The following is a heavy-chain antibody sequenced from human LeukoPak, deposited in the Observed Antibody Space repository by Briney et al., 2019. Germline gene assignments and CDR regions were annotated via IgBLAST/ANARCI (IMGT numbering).Heavy chain of an antibody. V-gene: IGHV1-2*06. Sequence: ASVVVSCKATGYTFTGSYIHWVRQAPGQGLEWMGRINPNSGVTIYAQKFQGRVTLTRDTSITTAYMELSSLRSDDTAVYYCARTDGVDYWGQGTLVTVSS. CDR2: INPNSGVT. J-gene: IGHJ4*02. CDR3: ARTDGVDY. D-gene: IGHD4-17*01. CDR1: GYTFTGSY.